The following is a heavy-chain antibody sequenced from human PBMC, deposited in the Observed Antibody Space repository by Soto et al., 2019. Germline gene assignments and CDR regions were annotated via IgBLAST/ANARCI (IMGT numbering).Heavy chain of an antibody. J-gene: IGHJ4*02. CDR2: IYYSGST. D-gene: IGHD2-8*02. Sequence: PSETLSLTCSVSGDSVSGYYWSWIRQPTGKGLEWIGHIYYSGSTYYNPSLKSRVTISVDTSKNQFSLKLTSVTAADTAVYYCARDKITGLLDYSAQGTLVIGSS. V-gene: IGHV4-59*02. CDR3: ARDKITGLLDY. CDR1: GDSVSGYY.